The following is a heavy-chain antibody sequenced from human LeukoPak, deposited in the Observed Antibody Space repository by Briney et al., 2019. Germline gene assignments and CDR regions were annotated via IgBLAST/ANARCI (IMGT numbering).Heavy chain of an antibody. CDR3: ARGRGDYSNIYFDY. CDR2: INDSGTT. Sequence: KPSETLSLTCAVYRGSFSGYYCSWIRQPPGKGLGWIGDINDSGTTNYNPSLKSRVTISVDTSKNQFSLNLSSVTAADSAVYYCARGRGDYSNIYFDYWYQGTLVTVSS. D-gene: IGHD4-11*01. V-gene: IGHV4-34*01. J-gene: IGHJ4*02. CDR1: RGSFSGYY.